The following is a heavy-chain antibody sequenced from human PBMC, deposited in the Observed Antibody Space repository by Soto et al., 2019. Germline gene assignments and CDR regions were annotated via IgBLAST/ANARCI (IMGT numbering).Heavy chain of an antibody. J-gene: IGHJ6*03. Sequence: ASETLSLTCAVYGGSFSGYYWSWIRQPPGKGLEWIGEINHSGSTNYNPSLKSRVTISVDTSKNQFSLKLSSVTAADTAVYYCARGGSMGVFYYYYYMDVWGKGTTVTVSS. CDR1: GGSFSGYY. CDR3: ARGGSMGVFYYYYYMDV. D-gene: IGHD2-8*01. CDR2: INHSGST. V-gene: IGHV4-34*01.